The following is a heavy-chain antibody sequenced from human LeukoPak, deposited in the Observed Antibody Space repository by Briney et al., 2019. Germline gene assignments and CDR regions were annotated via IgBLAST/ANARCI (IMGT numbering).Heavy chain of an antibody. Sequence: PSETLSLTCAVSGGSISSGGYSWSWIRQPPGKGLEWIGYIYHSGSTYYNPSLKSRVTISVDRSKNQSSLKLSSVTAADTAVYYCARVGDSSGTSHNFDYWGQGTLVTVSS. CDR2: IYHSGST. J-gene: IGHJ4*02. D-gene: IGHD3-22*01. V-gene: IGHV4-30-2*01. CDR3: ARVGDSSGTSHNFDY. CDR1: GGSISSGGYS.